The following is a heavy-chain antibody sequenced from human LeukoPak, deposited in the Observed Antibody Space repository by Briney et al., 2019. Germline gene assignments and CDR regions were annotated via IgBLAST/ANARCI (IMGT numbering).Heavy chain of an antibody. CDR2: IIPIFGTA. CDR1: GGTFSSYA. D-gene: IGHD5-24*01. J-gene: IGHJ4*02. V-gene: IGHV1-69*06. Sequence: ASVKVSCKASGGTFSSYAISWVRQAPGQGLEWMGGIIPIFGTANYAQKLQGRVTITADKSTSTAYMELSSLRSEDTAVYYCATSRDGYSYFDYWGQGTLVTVSS. CDR3: ATSRDGYSYFDY.